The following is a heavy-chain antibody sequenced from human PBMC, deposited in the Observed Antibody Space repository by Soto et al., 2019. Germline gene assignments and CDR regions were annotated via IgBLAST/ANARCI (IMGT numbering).Heavy chain of an antibody. D-gene: IGHD3-10*01. J-gene: IGHJ6*02. V-gene: IGHV4-61*08. Sequence: PSETLSLTCTVSGGSISSGGYYWSWIRQHPGKGLEWIGYIYYSGSTNYNPSLKSRVTISVDTSKNQFSLKLSSVTAADTAVYYCARHLAPFYYGSGGPYCGMDVWGQGTTVTVSS. CDR3: ARHLAPFYYGSGGPYCGMDV. CDR1: GGSISSGGYY. CDR2: IYYSGST.